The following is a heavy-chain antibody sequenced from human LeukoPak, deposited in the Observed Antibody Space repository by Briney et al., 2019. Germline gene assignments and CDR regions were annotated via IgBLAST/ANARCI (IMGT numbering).Heavy chain of an antibody. J-gene: IGHJ4*02. CDR3: ARDHSGYDIGH. Sequence: GGSLRLSCAASGFTFSSYWMSRVRQAPGKGLEWVANIKQDGSEKYYVDSVKGRFTISRDNAKNSLYLQMNSLRAEDTAVYYCARDHSGYDIGHWGQGTLVTVSS. CDR2: IKQDGSEK. CDR1: GFTFSSYW. V-gene: IGHV3-7*01. D-gene: IGHD5-12*01.